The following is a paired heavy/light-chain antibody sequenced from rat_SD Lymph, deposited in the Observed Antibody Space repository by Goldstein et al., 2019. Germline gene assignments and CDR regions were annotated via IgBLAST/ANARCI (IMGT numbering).Heavy chain of an antibody. Sequence: EVQLVESGGGLVQPGRSLKLSCAASGFTFSNYYMAWVRQAPTKGLEWVAYISTGGGSTYYRDSVKGRFTISRDNAKSTLYLQMDSLRSEDTATYYCTTDVPYYYDGTYYPDYWGQGVMVTVSS. CDR3: TTDVPYYYDGTYYPDY. J-gene: IGHJ2*01. CDR2: ISTGGGST. V-gene: IGHV5-27*01. D-gene: IGHD1-12*02. CDR1: GFTFSNYY.
Light chain of an antibody. CDR2: QVS. CDR1: QSLVYSDGKTY. J-gene: IGKJ4*01. Sequence: DVVMTQTPPSLSVAIGQSVSISCKSSQSLVYSDGKTYLHWLLQSPGRSPKRLIYQVSNLGSGVPDRFSGTGSQKDFTLKISRVEAEDLGVYYCAQTTHFPFTFGSGTKLEIK. V-gene: IGKV1S14*01. CDR3: AQTTHFPFT.